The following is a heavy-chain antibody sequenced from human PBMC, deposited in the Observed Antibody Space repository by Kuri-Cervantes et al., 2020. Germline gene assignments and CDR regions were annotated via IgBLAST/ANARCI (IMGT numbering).Heavy chain of an antibody. CDR3: ARAEDIVATMATFDY. V-gene: IGHV1-2*02. J-gene: IGHJ4*02. CDR1: GYTFTGYY. D-gene: IGHD5-12*01. Sequence: ASVKVSCKASGYTFTGYYMHWVRQAPGQGLEWMGWINPNSGGTNYAQKFQGRVTMTRDTSSTTVYMELSSLRSEDTAVYYCARAEDIVATMATFDYWGQGTLVTVSS. CDR2: INPNSGGT.